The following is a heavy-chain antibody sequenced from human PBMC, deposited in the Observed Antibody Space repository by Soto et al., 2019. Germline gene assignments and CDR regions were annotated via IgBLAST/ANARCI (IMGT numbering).Heavy chain of an antibody. CDR3: VAWRGVVVDAHYDYYGMVV. Sequence: QVQVVQSGAEVKKPGSSVKVSCKASGGTFSRYAISWVRQAPGQGLEWIGGIIPALRTTNYAQKFQGRVTLHAYEMPSPGDAVPGRLTCYDAAAYYCVAWRGVVVDAHYDYYGMVVWGLGNTVIVSS. CDR2: IIPALRTT. J-gene: IGHJ6*02. V-gene: IGHV1-69*12. D-gene: IGHD2-15*01. CDR1: GGTFSRYA.